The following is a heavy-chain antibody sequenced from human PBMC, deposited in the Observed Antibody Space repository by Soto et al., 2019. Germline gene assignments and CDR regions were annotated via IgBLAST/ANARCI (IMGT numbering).Heavy chain of an antibody. Sequence: QVHLVQSGAEVKKPGASVKVSCKASGYTFTSYGITWVRQAPGQGLEWMGWISAHNGNTDYAQKLQGRVIMTRDTSTSTAYIELRSLISDDTAVYYSARGRYGHYWGQGALVTVSS. D-gene: IGHD1-1*01. CDR3: ARGRYGHY. CDR1: GYTFTSYG. J-gene: IGHJ4*02. CDR2: ISAHNGNT. V-gene: IGHV1-18*01.